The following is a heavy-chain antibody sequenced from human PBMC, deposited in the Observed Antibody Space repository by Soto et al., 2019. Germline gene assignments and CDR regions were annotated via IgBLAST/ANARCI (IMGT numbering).Heavy chain of an antibody. D-gene: IGHD2-8*01. CDR3: ARGDSTDCSNGVCSFFYNHDMDV. CDR1: GYTFTSYG. Sequence: ASVKVSCKASGYTFTSYGISWVRQAPGQGLEWLGRINPKSGGTSTAQKFQGWVTVTTDTSISTASMELTRLTSDDTAIYYCARGDSTDCSNGVCSFFYNHDMDVWGRGTTVTVSS. V-gene: IGHV1-2*04. CDR2: INPKSGGT. J-gene: IGHJ6*02.